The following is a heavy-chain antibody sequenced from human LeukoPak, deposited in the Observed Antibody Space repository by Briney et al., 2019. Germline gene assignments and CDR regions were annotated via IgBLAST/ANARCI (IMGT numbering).Heavy chain of an antibody. CDR1: GYTLTELS. D-gene: IGHD3-10*01. CDR3: ARVAPYYYGSAPEAFDI. CDR2: FDPEDGET. Sequence: ASVKVSCKVSGYTLTELSMHWVRQAPGKGLEWMGGFDPEDGETIYAQKFQGRVTMTEDTSTDTAYMELSSLRSEDTAVYYCARVAPYYYGSAPEAFDIWGQGTMVTVSS. V-gene: IGHV1-24*01. J-gene: IGHJ3*02.